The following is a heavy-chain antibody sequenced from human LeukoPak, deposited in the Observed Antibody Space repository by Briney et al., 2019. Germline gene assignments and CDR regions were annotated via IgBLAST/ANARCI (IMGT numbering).Heavy chain of an antibody. D-gene: IGHD2-8*01. J-gene: IGHJ4*02. V-gene: IGHV1-2*02. Sequence: ASVTVSCKASGYTFTGYYMHWVRQAPGQGLEWMGWITPNSGGTNYAQKFQGSVTMTGDTSISTAYMELSSLISDDTAVYYCSRGLPGVSVGFDYWGQGTLVTVSS. CDR1: GYTFTGYY. CDR2: ITPNSGGT. CDR3: SRGLPGVSVGFDY.